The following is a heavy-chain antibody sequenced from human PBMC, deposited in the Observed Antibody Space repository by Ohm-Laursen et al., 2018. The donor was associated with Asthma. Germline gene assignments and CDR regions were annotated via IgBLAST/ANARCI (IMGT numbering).Heavy chain of an antibody. V-gene: IGHV3-23*01. J-gene: IGHJ4*02. CDR3: AKGDLGWYGNSAYSH. CDR1: GFTFINYA. Sequence: GSLRLSCTASGFTFINYAIAWVRQAPGQGLEWVSSISGTSGTIYYANSVKGRFTISRDESKNTLFLQMNSLRAEDTALYYCAKGDLGWYGNSAYSHWGQGTLVTVSS. D-gene: IGHD3-22*01. CDR2: ISGTSGTI.